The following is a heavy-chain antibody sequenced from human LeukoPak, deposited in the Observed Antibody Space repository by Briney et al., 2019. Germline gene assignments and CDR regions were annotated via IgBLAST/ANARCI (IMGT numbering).Heavy chain of an antibody. V-gene: IGHV4-38-2*01. CDR1: DYSISSGYF. CDR3: ARRVATSGNFFDY. CDR2: TYYSGSV. J-gene: IGHJ4*02. D-gene: IGHD3-3*01. Sequence: SETLSLTCVASDYSISSGYFWGWIRQSPGKGLEWIGSTYYSGSVNNNPSLQSRVTISVDTSRNQFSLKLTSVTAADTAVYYCARRVATSGNFFDYWGPGTLVTVS.